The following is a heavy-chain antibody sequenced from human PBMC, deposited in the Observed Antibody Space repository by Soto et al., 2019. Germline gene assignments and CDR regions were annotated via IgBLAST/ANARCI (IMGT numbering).Heavy chain of an antibody. Sequence: LCGGSISSGDYYWTWIRQPPGKGLEWIGYIYYSGSTHYNPSLKSRLTISLDTSKNQFSLKLSSVTAADTAVYYCARVEGYYDSSGYNWFDPWCHVTLVTVSS. CDR1: GGSISSGDYY. J-gene: IGHJ5*02. CDR3: ARVEGYYDSSGYNWFDP. D-gene: IGHD3-22*01. V-gene: IGHV4-30-4*01. CDR2: IYYSGST.